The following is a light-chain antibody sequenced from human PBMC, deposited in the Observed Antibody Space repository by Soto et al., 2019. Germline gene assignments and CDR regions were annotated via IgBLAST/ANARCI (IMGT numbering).Light chain of an antibody. CDR1: QSVTSNY. V-gene: IGKV3-20*01. CDR3: DQYYRYGNSPCT. J-gene: IGKJ1*01. CDR2: GAS. Sequence: EIVLTQSPGTLSLSPGERATLSCWASQSVTSNYLAWYQHKPGQAPRLLIYGASNRATGIPDRFSGSGSGTDFTLTISRLEPEDFAVYYCDQYYRYGNSPCTFDQGTKVEIK.